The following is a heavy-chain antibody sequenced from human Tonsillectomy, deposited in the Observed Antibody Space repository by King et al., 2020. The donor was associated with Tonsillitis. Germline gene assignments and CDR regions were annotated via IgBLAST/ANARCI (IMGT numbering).Heavy chain of an antibody. CDR1: GYSFSSYW. D-gene: IGHD3-22*01. CDR3: ARLNYFDSSGYSSGAFDI. J-gene: IGHJ3*02. Sequence: VQLVESGAEVKKPGESLKISCKGSGYSFSSYWIGWVRQMPGKGLEWMGIIYPGDSDTRYSPSFQGQVTISADKSISTTCLQWSSLKASDTAMYSCARLNYFDSSGYSSGAFDIWGQGTMVTVSS. CDR2: IYPGDSDT. V-gene: IGHV5-51*01.